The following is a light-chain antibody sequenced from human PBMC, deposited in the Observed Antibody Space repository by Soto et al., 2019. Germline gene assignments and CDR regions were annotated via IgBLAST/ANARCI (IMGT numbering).Light chain of an antibody. CDR3: QHYGSSPLT. J-gene: IGKJ4*01. CDR2: GAS. V-gene: IGKV3-20*01. Sequence: EIVLTQSPGTLSLSPGERATLSCRASQSVSSSYLAWYQQKPGQAPRLLIYGASSRATGIPDRFSGSGSGTDFTLTISRLEAGDFAVYYCQHYGSSPLTFGGGTKVEIK. CDR1: QSVSSSY.